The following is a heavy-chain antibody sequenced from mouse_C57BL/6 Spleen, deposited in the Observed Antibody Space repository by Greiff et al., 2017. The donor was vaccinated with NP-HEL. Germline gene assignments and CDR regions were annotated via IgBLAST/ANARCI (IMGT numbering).Heavy chain of an antibody. CDR2: IDPETGGT. V-gene: IGHV1-15*01. J-gene: IGHJ2*01. CDR1: GYTFTDYE. CDR3: TGGYVKTGDY. D-gene: IGHD2-2*01. Sequence: QVQLKQSGAELVRPGASVTLSCKASGYTFTDYEMHWVKQTPVHGLEWIGAIDPETGGTAYNQKFKGKAILTADKSSSTAYMELRSLTSEDSAVYYCTGGYVKTGDYWGQGTTLTVSS.